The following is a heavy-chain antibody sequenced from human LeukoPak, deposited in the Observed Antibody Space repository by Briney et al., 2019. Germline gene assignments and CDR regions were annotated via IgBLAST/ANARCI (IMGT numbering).Heavy chain of an antibody. J-gene: IGHJ6*02. V-gene: IGHV6-1*01. D-gene: IGHD6-13*01. Sequence: SQTLSLTCAISGDSVSSNSAAWNWIRQSPSRGLEWLGRTYYRSKWYNDYAVSVKSRITITPDTSKNQFSLQLNSVTPEDTAVYYCARGRIAAAGTNYYYGMDVWGQGTTVTVSS. CDR2: TYYRSKWYN. CDR1: GDSVSSNSAA. CDR3: ARGRIAAAGTNYYYGMDV.